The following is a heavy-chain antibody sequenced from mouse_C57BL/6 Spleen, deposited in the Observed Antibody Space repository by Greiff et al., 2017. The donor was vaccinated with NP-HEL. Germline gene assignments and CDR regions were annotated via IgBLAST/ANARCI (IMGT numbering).Heavy chain of an antibody. J-gene: IGHJ3*01. D-gene: IGHD2-4*01. V-gene: IGHV1-15*01. CDR2: VDTETGGT. Sequence: QVQLQQSGAELVRPGASVTLSCKASGYTFTDYEMHWVKQTPVPGLEWIGAVDTETGGTAYIQQFKGKAILTADKASSTASMELRTLPSEDSAFYYCTRARDYAYWGQGTLVTVSA. CDR3: TRARDYAY. CDR1: GYTFTDYE.